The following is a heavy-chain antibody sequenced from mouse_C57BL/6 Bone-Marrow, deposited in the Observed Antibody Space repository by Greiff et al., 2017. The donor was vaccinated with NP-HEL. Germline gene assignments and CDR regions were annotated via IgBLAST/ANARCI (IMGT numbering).Heavy chain of an antibody. CDR1: GFTFSDYG. J-gene: IGHJ3*01. V-gene: IGHV5-17*01. D-gene: IGHD3-2*02. CDR2: ISSGSSTI. Sequence: EVKLVESGGGLVKPGGSLKLSCAASGFTFSDYGMHWVRQAPEKGLEWVAYISSGSSTIYYADTVKGRFTISRDNAKNTLFLQMTSLRSEDTAMYYCAGTAQWFAYWGQGTLVTVSA. CDR3: AGTAQWFAY.